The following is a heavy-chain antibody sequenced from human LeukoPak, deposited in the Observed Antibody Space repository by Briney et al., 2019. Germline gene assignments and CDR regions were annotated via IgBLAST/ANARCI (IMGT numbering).Heavy chain of an antibody. CDR2: IKQDGSEK. CDR3: AREIYRAFDI. D-gene: IGHD2/OR15-2a*01. CDR1: GFTVSSNY. Sequence: GGSLRLSCAASGFTVSSNYMSWARQAPGKGLEWVANIKQDGSEKYYVDSVKGRFTISRDNAKNSLYLQMNSLRAEDTAVYYCAREIYRAFDIWGQGTMVTVSS. J-gene: IGHJ3*02. V-gene: IGHV3-7*01.